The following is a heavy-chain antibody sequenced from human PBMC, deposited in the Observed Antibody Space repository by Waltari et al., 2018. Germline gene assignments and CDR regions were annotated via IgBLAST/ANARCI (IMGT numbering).Heavy chain of an antibody. CDR2: ISPTSEYI. V-gene: IGHV3-21*01. Sequence: EVQLVESGGGLVKPGGSLRLPGAASGFLVRSHRVHGVRQVPGKGLDWVSSISPTSEYISYADSVKGRFTISRDNAENSLYLQMDSLRAEDTAVYYCARSLPGGGVSAARAADCWGQGTLVTVSS. D-gene: IGHD2-2*01. CDR3: ARSLPGGGVSAARAADC. J-gene: IGHJ4*02. CDR1: GFLVRSHR.